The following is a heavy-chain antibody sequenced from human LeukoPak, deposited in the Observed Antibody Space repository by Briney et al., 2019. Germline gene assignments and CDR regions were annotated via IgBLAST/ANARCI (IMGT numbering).Heavy chain of an antibody. CDR2: VYNSGST. CDR1: GGSISNDSYC. D-gene: IGHD6-6*01. Sequence: SETLSLTCTVSGGSISNDSYCWSWIRQSADKGVEWIARVYNSGSTNYNPSLRSRATISVDTSNNQFSLRLTSVTAADTALYYCAREKPTEAGRRRGYFDYWGRGILVTVSS. CDR3: AREKPTEAGRRRGYFDY. J-gene: IGHJ4*02. V-gene: IGHV4-61*02.